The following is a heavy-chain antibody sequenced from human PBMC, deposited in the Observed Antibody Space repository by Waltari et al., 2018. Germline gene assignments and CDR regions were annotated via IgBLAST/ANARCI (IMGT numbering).Heavy chain of an antibody. J-gene: IGHJ4*02. CDR3: ARHKQWLYL. V-gene: IGHV4-38-2*01. Sequence: QVQLQESGPGLVKPSETLSLTCAVSGYSISSGYYWGWIRQPPGKGLEWIGSIYHSGSPYYNPSLKSRVTISVDTSKNQFSLKLSSVTAADTAVYYCARHKQWLYLWGQGTLVTVSS. CDR1: GYSISSGYY. CDR2: IYHSGSP. D-gene: IGHD6-19*01.